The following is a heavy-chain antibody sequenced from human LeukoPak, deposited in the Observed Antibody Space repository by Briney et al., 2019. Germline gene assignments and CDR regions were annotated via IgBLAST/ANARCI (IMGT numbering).Heavy chain of an antibody. D-gene: IGHD6-13*01. V-gene: IGHV1-2*02. CDR2: INPNSGCT. Sequence: GASVTVSCKASGYTFTVYYMHWVRQAPGQGLEWMGWINPNSGCTNYAQKFQGRVTMTRDTSISTAYMELSRLRSDDTAVYYCARGDISSWYYFDYWGQGTLVTVSS. J-gene: IGHJ4*02. CDR1: GYTFTVYY. CDR3: ARGDISSWYYFDY.